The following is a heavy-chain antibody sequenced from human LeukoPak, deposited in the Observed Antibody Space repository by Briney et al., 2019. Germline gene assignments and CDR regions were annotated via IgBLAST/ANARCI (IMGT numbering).Heavy chain of an antibody. Sequence: GGSLRLSCAASGFTLSSYWMHWARQTPGKGLVWVSRMSSDESTTNYADSVRGRFTISRDNAKNALYLQMNNLRAEDTAIYFCARGRGPYGWFDPWGQGTLVTVSS. CDR1: GFTLSSYW. V-gene: IGHV3-74*01. J-gene: IGHJ5*02. CDR2: MSSDESTT. CDR3: ARGRGPYGWFDP. D-gene: IGHD3-10*01.